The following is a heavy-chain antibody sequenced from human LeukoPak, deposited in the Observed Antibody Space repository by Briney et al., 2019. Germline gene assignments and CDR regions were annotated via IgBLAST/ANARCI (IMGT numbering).Heavy chain of an antibody. D-gene: IGHD6-19*01. J-gene: IGHJ6*02. CDR2: INHSGST. CDR3: ARGYGSGSYYYYYYGMDV. V-gene: IGHV4-34*01. CDR1: GGSFSGYY. Sequence: SETLSLACAVYGGSFSGYYWSWIRQPPGKGLEWIGEINHSGSTNYNPSLKSRVTISVDTSKNQFSLKLSSVTAADTAVYYCARGYGSGSYYYYYYGMDVWGQGTTVTVSS.